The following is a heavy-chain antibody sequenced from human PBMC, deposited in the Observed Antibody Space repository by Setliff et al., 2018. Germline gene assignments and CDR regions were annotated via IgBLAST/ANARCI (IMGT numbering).Heavy chain of an antibody. CDR1: GYSFSTCW. V-gene: IGHV5-51*01. CDR2: IYPGDSIT. Sequence: PGESLKISCKGSGYSFSTCWIGWVRQMPGKGLEWMGIIYPGDSITRYSPSFQGQVTISVDKSINTAYLQWSSLRASDTAIHYCARHPYYYGSGTYLDNNNRWFDPWGRGTLVPVSS. CDR3: ARHPYYYGSGTYLDNNNRWFDP. D-gene: IGHD3-10*01. J-gene: IGHJ5*02.